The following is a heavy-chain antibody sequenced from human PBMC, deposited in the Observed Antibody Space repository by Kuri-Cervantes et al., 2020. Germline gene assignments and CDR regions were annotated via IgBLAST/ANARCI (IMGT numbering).Heavy chain of an antibody. D-gene: IGHD4-17*01. CDR2: IWYDGSNK. V-gene: IGHV3-33*08. Sequence: GESLKISCAASGFTFSSYGMHWVRQAPGKGLEWVAVIWYDGSNKYYADSAKGRFTISRDNSKNTLYLQMNSLRAEDTAVYYCARDGGPGDYGDYYWFDPWGQGTLVTVSS. CDR1: GFTFSSYG. CDR3: ARDGGPGDYGDYYWFDP. J-gene: IGHJ5*02.